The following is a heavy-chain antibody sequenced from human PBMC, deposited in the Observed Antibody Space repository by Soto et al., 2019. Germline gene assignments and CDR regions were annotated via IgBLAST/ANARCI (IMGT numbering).Heavy chain of an antibody. CDR2: IIPIFGTA. Sequence: QVQLVQSGAEVKKPGSSVKVSCKASGGTFSSYAISWVRQAPGQGLEWMGGIIPIFGTANYAQKFQGRVTITADESTSTAYVERSSLRSEDTAVYYCASAYYYGSGSYYNVPFDYWGQGTLVTVSS. CDR3: ASAYYYGSGSYYNVPFDY. J-gene: IGHJ4*02. V-gene: IGHV1-69*01. D-gene: IGHD3-10*01. CDR1: GGTFSSYA.